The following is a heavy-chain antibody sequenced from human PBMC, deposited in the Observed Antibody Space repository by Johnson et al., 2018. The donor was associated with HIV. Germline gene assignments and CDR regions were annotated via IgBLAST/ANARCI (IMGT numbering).Heavy chain of an antibody. Sequence: QVQLMESGGGVVQPGRSLRLSCAVSGFTFSFYGMHWVRQAPGKGLEWVAVISYDGSNKYYADSVNGRFTISRDNSKNTLYLQMNSLRAEDTAVYYCAKVLVAGDAFDIWGQGTMVTVSS. J-gene: IGHJ3*02. V-gene: IGHV3-30*18. CDR3: AKVLVAGDAFDI. CDR1: GFTFSFYG. D-gene: IGHD2-15*01. CDR2: ISYDGSNK.